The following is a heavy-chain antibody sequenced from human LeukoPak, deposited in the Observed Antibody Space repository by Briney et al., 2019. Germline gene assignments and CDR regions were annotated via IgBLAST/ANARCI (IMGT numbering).Heavy chain of an antibody. D-gene: IGHD3-10*01. CDR1: GFTFDDYA. J-gene: IGHJ4*02. V-gene: IGHV3-9*01. CDR3: AKDGEYDPSGYFDY. Sequence: GGSLRLSCAASGFTFDDYAMHWVRHAPGKGLEWVSGISWNSGSIGYADSVKGRFTISRDNAKNSLYLQMNSLRAEDTALYYCAKDGEYDPSGYFDYWGQGTLVTVSS. CDR2: ISWNSGSI.